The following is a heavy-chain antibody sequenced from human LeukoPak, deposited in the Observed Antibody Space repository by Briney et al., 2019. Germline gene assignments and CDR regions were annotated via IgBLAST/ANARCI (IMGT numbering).Heavy chain of an antibody. Sequence: GGSLRLSCAASGFTFSTYAMSWVRQAPGKGLEWVSAISGSGNSTYYADSVKGRFTISRDNSKNTLYLQMNSLRAEDTAVYYCAKVDRWAVAGDYWGQGTLVTVSS. CDR3: AKVDRWAVAGDY. CDR1: GFTFSTYA. D-gene: IGHD6-19*01. J-gene: IGHJ4*02. V-gene: IGHV3-23*01. CDR2: ISGSGNST.